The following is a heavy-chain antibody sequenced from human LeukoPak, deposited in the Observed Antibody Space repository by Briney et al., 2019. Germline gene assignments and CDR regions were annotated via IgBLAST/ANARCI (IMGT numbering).Heavy chain of an antibody. V-gene: IGHV4-59*08. CDR3: ARQDRSTYYFLFDW. J-gene: IGHJ4*02. Sequence: SETLSLTCPVSGGSISRYYWSWIRQPPGKGLEWIGYIYTSGRTNFNPSGERRVAISADTSKHQVSPKLTSVTAADRGVYFCARQDRSTYYFLFDWGGQRFLLTV. D-gene: IGHD2/OR15-2a*01. CDR1: GGSISRYY. CDR2: IYTSGRT.